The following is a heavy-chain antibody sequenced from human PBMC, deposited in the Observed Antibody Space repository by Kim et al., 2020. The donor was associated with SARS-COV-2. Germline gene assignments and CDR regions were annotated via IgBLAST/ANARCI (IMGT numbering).Heavy chain of an antibody. CDR3: ARDQSRITIFGVVINYYYIDV. V-gene: IGHV3-7*01. Sequence: GGSLRLSCAASGFTFSSYWMSWVRQAPGKGLEWVANIKQDGSEKYYVDSVKGRFTISRDNAKNSLYLQMNSLRAEDTAVYYCARDQSRITIFGVVINYYYIDVCGKGTTVTDSS. CDR1: GFTFSSYW. J-gene: IGHJ6*03. CDR2: IKQDGSEK. D-gene: IGHD3-3*01.